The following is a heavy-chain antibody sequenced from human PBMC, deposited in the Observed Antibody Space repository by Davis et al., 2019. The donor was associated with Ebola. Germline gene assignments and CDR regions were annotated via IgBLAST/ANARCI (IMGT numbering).Heavy chain of an antibody. Sequence: SETLSLTCTVSGGSISSYYCSWIRQPPGKGLEWIGYIYYSGSTNYNPSLKSQVTISVDTSKNQFSLNLSSVTAADTAVYYCTSATTLDTGGGIEDYWGQGTLVTVSS. D-gene: IGHD5-18*01. CDR3: TSATTLDTGGGIEDY. CDR2: IYYSGST. V-gene: IGHV4-59*01. J-gene: IGHJ4*02. CDR1: GGSISSYY.